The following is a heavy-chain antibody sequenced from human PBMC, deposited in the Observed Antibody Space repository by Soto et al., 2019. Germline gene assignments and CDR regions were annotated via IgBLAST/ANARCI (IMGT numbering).Heavy chain of an antibody. CDR3: ARGRDYYDSSGYAPRIRYYFDY. CDR1: GYTFTSYG. Sequence: ASVKVSCKASGYTFTSYGISWVRQAPGQGLEWMGWISAYNGNTNYAQKLQGRVTMTTDTSTSTAYMELRSLRSDDTAVYYCARGRDYYDSSGYAPRIRYYFDYWGQGTLVTVSS. V-gene: IGHV1-18*01. D-gene: IGHD3-22*01. CDR2: ISAYNGNT. J-gene: IGHJ4*02.